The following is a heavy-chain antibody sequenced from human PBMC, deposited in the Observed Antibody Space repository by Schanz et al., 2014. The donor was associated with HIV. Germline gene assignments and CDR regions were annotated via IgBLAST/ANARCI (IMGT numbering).Heavy chain of an antibody. Sequence: EVQLLESGGGLVQPGKSLRLSCAASGFTFYTYAMTWVRQAPGKGLDWVSTISGSDGDTYYADSVKGRFTISRDNSKNTLYLQMNSLRAEDTAIYHCGTYNYGSGHDYWGQGTLVTVSS. V-gene: IGHV3-23*01. CDR2: ISGSDGDT. D-gene: IGHD3-10*01. J-gene: IGHJ4*02. CDR3: GTYNYGSGHDY. CDR1: GFTFYTYA.